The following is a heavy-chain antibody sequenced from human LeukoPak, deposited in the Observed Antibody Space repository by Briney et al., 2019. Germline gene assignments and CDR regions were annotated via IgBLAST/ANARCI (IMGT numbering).Heavy chain of an antibody. Sequence: PGGSLRLSCATFGFSFSSYAMSWVRQAPGKGLEGVSAISSSGGSTYYANSVKGRFTISRDNSKYTLYLQVNSLRAEDTAVYYCARDRAVLDPSYFDLWGRGTLVTVSS. J-gene: IGHJ2*01. D-gene: IGHD4/OR15-4a*01. V-gene: IGHV3-23*01. CDR1: GFSFSSYA. CDR3: ARDRAVLDPSYFDL. CDR2: ISSSGGST.